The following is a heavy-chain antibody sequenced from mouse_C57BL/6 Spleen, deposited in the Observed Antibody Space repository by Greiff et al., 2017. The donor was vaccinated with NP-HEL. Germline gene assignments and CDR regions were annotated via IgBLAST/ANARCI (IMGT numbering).Heavy chain of an antibody. J-gene: IGHJ2*01. Sequence: VKLQQSGAELARPGASVKLSCKASGYTFTSYGISWVKQRTGQGLEWIGEIYPRSGNTYYNEKFKGKATLTADKSSSTAYMELRSLTSEDSAVYFCARGENYGNYFDYWGQGTTLTVSS. V-gene: IGHV1-81*01. CDR3: ARGENYGNYFDY. CDR1: GYTFTSYG. D-gene: IGHD2-1*01. CDR2: IYPRSGNT.